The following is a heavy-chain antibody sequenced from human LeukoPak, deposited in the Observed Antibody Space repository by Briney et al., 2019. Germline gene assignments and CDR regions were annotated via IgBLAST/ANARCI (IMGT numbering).Heavy chain of an antibody. CDR2: ISGSGGNT. V-gene: IGHV3-23*01. CDR1: GFTFPNYV. Sequence: GGSLRLSCAASGFTFPNYVMSWVRQAPGKGREWVSGISGSGGNTYYADSVKGRFTISRDNSKNTLYLQMNSLRAEDTAVYYCAKDPPLLDYYDSSGYDGSYFDYWGQGTLVTVSS. J-gene: IGHJ4*02. D-gene: IGHD3-22*01. CDR3: AKDPPLLDYYDSSGYDGSYFDY.